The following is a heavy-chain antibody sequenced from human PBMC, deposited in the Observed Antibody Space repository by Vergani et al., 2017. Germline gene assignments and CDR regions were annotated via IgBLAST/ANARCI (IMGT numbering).Heavy chain of an antibody. Sequence: EVPLVQSGAEVKKPGESLKISCKGSGYSFTSYWIGWVRQMPGKGLEWMGIIYPGDSDTRYSPSFQGQFTISADKSISTAYLQWSSLKASDTAMYYCARTRLNYDILTGYYGGWFDPWGQGTLVTVSS. CDR3: ARTRLNYDILTGYYGGWFDP. J-gene: IGHJ5*02. CDR2: IYPGDSDT. V-gene: IGHV5-51*01. CDR1: GYSFTSYW. D-gene: IGHD3-9*01.